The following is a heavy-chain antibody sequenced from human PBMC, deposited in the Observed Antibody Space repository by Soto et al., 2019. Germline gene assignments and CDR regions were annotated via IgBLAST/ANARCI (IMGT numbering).Heavy chain of an antibody. CDR2: IYHSGST. CDR1: GGSISSSNW. Sequence: QVQLQESGPGLVKPSGTLSLTCAVSGGSISSSNWWSWVRQPPGKGLEWIGEIYHSGSTNYNPSLKSRVTISVDKSKNQFSLKLSSVTAADTAVYYCARSGAYYDILTGYYPQNWFDPWGQGTLVTVSS. D-gene: IGHD3-9*01. V-gene: IGHV4-4*02. CDR3: ARSGAYYDILTGYYPQNWFDP. J-gene: IGHJ5*02.